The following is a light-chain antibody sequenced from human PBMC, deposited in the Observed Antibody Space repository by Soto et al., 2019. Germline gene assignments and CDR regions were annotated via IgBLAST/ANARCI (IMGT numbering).Light chain of an antibody. CDR2: DNN. J-gene: IGLJ3*02. CDR1: SSNIENNY. Sequence: QSVLTQPPSVSAAPRQTVTISCSGSSSNIENNYVSWYQQFPGTAPKLLIYDNNKRPSGIPDRFSGSKSGTSATLGITGLQTGDEADYYCGTWDSSLSAGVFSGGTKLTVL. CDR3: GTWDSSLSAGV. V-gene: IGLV1-51*01.